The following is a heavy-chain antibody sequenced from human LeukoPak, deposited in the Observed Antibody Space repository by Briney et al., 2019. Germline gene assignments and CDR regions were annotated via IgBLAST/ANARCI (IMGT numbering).Heavy chain of an antibody. CDR2: IYSGGDT. J-gene: IGHJ6*02. CDR1: GFSVSNTY. CDR3: ARDGGYCSGNSCYYYYGLDV. V-gene: IGHV3-53*01. Sequence: GGSLRPSCEASGFSVSNTYMSWVRQAPGKGLEWVSVIYSGGDTYYADAVKGRFTISRDSFSNTLYLQMNSLRAEDTAVYYCARDGGYCSGNSCYYYYGLDVWGQGTTVTVSS. D-gene: IGHD2-2*01.